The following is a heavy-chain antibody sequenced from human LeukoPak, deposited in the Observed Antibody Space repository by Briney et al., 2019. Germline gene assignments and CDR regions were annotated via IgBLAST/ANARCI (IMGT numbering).Heavy chain of an antibody. D-gene: IGHD3-9*01. V-gene: IGHV3-33*08. CDR1: GFTFSSSA. CDR2: ISFGGSSK. Sequence: GGSLRPSCAASGFTFSSSAMSWVRQAPGKGLEWVAIISFGGSSKYYADSVKGRFTISRDNSKNTLYLQMNSLRAEDTAVYYCATDVDWKYFDYWGQGTLVTVSS. J-gene: IGHJ4*02. CDR3: ATDVDWKYFDY.